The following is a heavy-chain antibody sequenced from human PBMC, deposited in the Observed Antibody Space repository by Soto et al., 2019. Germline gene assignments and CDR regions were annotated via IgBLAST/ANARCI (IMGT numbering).Heavy chain of an antibody. D-gene: IGHD3-3*01. CDR3: ARGASLTIFGVVHFDY. CDR2: IYYSGST. J-gene: IGHJ4*02. Sequence: SETLSLTCTVSGGSISNYYWTYIRQPPGKGLEWIGYIYYSGSTNYNPSLKSRVTISLDTSKNQFSLKLSSVTAADTAMYYCARGASLTIFGVVHFDYWGQGALVTVSS. V-gene: IGHV4-59*01. CDR1: GGSISNYY.